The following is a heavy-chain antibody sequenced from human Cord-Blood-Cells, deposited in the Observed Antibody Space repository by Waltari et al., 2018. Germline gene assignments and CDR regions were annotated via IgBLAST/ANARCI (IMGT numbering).Heavy chain of an antibody. CDR3: ATGFIGIVVVPAAIGY. Sequence: LEWMGGFDPEDGETIYAQKFQGRVTMTEDTSTDTVYMELSSLRSEDTAVYYCATGFIGIVVVPAAIGYWGQGTLVTVSS. V-gene: IGHV1-24*01. CDR2: FDPEDGET. J-gene: IGHJ4*02. D-gene: IGHD2-2*02.